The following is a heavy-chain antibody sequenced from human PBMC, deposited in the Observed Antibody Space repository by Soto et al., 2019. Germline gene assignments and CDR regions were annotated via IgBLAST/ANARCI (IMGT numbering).Heavy chain of an antibody. CDR1: GFTFSSYA. CDR3: AKDKMPYYYDSSGYFPFDY. J-gene: IGHJ4*02. V-gene: IGHV3-23*01. CDR2: ISGSGGST. D-gene: IGHD3-22*01. Sequence: EVQLLESGGGLVQPGGSLRLSCAASGFTFSSYAMSWVRQAPGKGLEWFSAISGSGGSTYYADSVKGRFTISRDNSKNTLYLQMNSLRAEDTAVYYCAKDKMPYYYDSSGYFPFDYWGQGTLVTVSS.